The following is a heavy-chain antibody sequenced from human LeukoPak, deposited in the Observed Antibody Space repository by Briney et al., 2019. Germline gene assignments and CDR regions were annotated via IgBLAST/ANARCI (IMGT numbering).Heavy chain of an antibody. CDR3: AKGSPQWLRGGDFDY. CDR2: ISWDGGST. V-gene: IGHV3-43*01. CDR1: GFTFDDYT. D-gene: IGHD5-12*01. Sequence: GGSLRLSCAASGFTFDDYTMHWVRQAPGKGLEWVSLISWDGGSTYYADSVKGRFTISRDNSKNSLYLQMNSLRTEDTALYYCAKGSPQWLRGGDFDYWGQGTLVTVSS. J-gene: IGHJ4*02.